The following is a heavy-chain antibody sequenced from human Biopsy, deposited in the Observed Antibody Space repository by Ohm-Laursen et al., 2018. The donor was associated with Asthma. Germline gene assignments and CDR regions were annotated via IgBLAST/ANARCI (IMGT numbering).Heavy chain of an antibody. CDR2: IKHDGTEK. J-gene: IGHJ1*01. Sequence: SLRLSCAASGFTFGDYWMSWVRQVPGKGLEWVANIKHDGTEKNRVDSLKGRFTISRDNAKNSLYLQMNSLRAEDTAVYYCARTFHFWSPYHAEHSQLWGQGTLVTVSS. V-gene: IGHV3-7*01. D-gene: IGHD3-3*02. CDR3: ARTFHFWSPYHAEHSQL. CDR1: GFTFGDYW.